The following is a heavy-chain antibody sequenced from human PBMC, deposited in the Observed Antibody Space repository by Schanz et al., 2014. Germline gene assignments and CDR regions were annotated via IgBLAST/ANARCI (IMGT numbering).Heavy chain of an antibody. D-gene: IGHD3-3*01. CDR3: ARYGFRKFGVVYGLAV. CDR1: GFTSSDHY. J-gene: IGHJ6*02. Sequence: VQLVESGGGLVQPGGSLRLSCAASGFTSSDHYMDWIRQAPGKGLEWISYVSSYDTTVSYADSVKGRFTISRDNAKNSVYLQMNSLRVEDTAVYYCARYGFRKFGVVYGLAVWGQGTTVTVS. V-gene: IGHV3-11*01. CDR2: VSSYDTTV.